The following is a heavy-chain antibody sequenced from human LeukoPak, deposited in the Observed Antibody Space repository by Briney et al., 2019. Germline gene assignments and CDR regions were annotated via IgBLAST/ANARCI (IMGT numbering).Heavy chain of an antibody. Sequence: SETLSLTCTVSGASVSSATYYWSWMRQPPGKGLEWIGYVYFSGSTNYKASLKSRVTISLDTSNNQFSLKLSSVTAADTALYYCARLRVAEYYFDSWGQGTLVTVSS. CDR1: GASVSSATYY. CDR2: VYFSGST. V-gene: IGHV4-61*01. J-gene: IGHJ4*02. CDR3: ARLRVAEYYFDS. D-gene: IGHD6-13*01.